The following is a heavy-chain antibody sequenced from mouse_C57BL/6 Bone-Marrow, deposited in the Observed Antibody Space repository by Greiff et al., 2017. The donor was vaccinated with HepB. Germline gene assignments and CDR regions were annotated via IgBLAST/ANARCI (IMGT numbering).Heavy chain of an antibody. CDR3: ASGGYYSWFAY. J-gene: IGHJ3*01. D-gene: IGHD2-3*01. V-gene: IGHV3-6*01. CDR1: GYSITSGYY. CDR2: ISYDGSN. Sequence: EVQLQESGPGLVKPSQSLSLTCSVTGYSITSGYYWNWIRQFPGNKLEWMGYISYDGSNNYNPSLKNRISITRDTSKNQFFLKLNSVTTEDTATYDCASGGYYSWFAYWGQGTLVTVSA.